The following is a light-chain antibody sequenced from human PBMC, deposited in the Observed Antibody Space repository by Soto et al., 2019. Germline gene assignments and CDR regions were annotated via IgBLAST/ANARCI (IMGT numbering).Light chain of an antibody. CDR1: QSVSSN. V-gene: IGKV3-20*01. J-gene: IGKJ1*01. CDR3: QQYGSSPQT. CDR2: GAS. Sequence: EVVMTLSPATLSVSPGERATLSCRASQSVSSNLAWYQQKPGQAPRLLIYGASSRATGIPDRFSGSGSGTDFTLTISRLEPEDFAVYYCQQYGSSPQTFGQGTKVDI.